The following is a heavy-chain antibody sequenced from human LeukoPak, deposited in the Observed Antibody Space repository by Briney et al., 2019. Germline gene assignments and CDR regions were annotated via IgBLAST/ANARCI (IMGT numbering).Heavy chain of an antibody. CDR1: GFSFSSYG. Sequence: PGGSLRLSCVASGFSFSSYGMHWVRQAPGKGLEWVAFIRYDGSNKYYADSVKGRFTISRDNSKNTLYLQMNSLRAEDTAVYYCAKEKWELPDVLYYSYGMDVWGQGTTVTVSS. V-gene: IGHV3-30*02. J-gene: IGHJ6*02. D-gene: IGHD1-26*01. CDR3: AKEKWELPDVLYYSYGMDV. CDR2: IRYDGSNK.